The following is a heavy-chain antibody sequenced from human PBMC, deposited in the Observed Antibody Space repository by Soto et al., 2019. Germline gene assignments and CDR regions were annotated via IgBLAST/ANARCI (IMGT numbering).Heavy chain of an antibody. J-gene: IGHJ4*02. V-gene: IGHV3-23*01. D-gene: IGHD5-18*01. CDR1: GMTFNNHG. Sequence: EVQLLESGGGLVQPGGSLRLSCVASGMTFNNHGMGWVRQAPGKGLEWVSSISESGATTYYGDPVKGRFTITSDNSDNTLYLQMNSLRVEDTAVYFCARVPRGYTYAPTDYWGQGTLVTVSS. CDR3: ARVPRGYTYAPTDY. CDR2: ISESGATT.